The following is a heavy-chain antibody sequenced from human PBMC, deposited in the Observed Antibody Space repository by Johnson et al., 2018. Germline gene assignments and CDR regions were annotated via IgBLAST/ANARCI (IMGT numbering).Heavy chain of an antibody. CDR1: GFTFNNAW. CDR3: TTAMVRGNDAFDI. Sequence: VQLVESGGGLVKXGGSLRLSCAASGFTFNNAWMNWVRQAPGKGLEWVGRMKSKTDGGTTDYAASVKGQFTISRDDSKNMLDLQMNSLKTKDTAVYNCTTAMVRGNDAFDIWGQGTMVTVSS. V-gene: IGHV3-15*07. CDR2: MKSKTDGGTT. J-gene: IGHJ3*02. D-gene: IGHD3-10*01.